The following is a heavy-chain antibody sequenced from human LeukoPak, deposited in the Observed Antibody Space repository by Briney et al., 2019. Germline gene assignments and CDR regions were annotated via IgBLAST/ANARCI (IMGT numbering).Heavy chain of an antibody. CDR3: ARLRRSRLAEFDY. V-gene: IGHV4-34*01. CDR2: INHSGST. Sequence: SETLSLTCALYGGSFSGYYWTWIREPPGKGLEWMGEINHSGSTNYNPSLKSRVTISVDTSKNQFSLKLSSLTAADTAVYYCARLRRSRLAEFDYWGQGTLVTVSS. D-gene: IGHD3-3*02. J-gene: IGHJ4*02. CDR1: GGSFSGYY.